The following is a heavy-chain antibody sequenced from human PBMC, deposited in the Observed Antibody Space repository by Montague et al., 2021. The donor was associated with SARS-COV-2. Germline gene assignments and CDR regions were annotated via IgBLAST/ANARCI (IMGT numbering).Heavy chain of an antibody. CDR1: DDSISSSSYY. D-gene: IGHD2-21*01. CDR2: IYYSGSA. V-gene: IGHV4-39*07. Sequence: SETLSLTCIVSDDSISSSSYYWGWIRQPPGKGLEYIGSIYYSGSAYYNPSLKSRVTISIDTSKNQFSLKLNSVTAADTAVYYCARDIPPQSSDCGGAFDYWGQGTLVTVSS. CDR3: ARDIPPQSSDCGGAFDY. J-gene: IGHJ4*02.